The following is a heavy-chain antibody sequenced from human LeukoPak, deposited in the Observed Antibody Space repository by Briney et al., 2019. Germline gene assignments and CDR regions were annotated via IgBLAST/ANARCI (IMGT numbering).Heavy chain of an antibody. CDR2: IGGIGTYI. V-gene: IGHV3-21*01. D-gene: IGHD3-16*01. Sequence: PGGSLRLSCAASGFTFSDYSINWVRQAPGKGLGGVSSIGGIGTYIYYADSVKGRFTISRDNAKNSLFLQMNGLRAEDTAVYYCVRDYDWGQGTLVTVSS. J-gene: IGHJ4*02. CDR1: GFTFSDYS. CDR3: VRDYD.